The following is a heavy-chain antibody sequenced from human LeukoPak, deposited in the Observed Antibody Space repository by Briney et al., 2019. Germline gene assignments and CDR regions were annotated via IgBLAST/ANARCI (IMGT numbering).Heavy chain of an antibody. CDR1: GLTFNKFA. J-gene: IGHJ4*02. D-gene: IGHD6-13*01. V-gene: IGHV3-23*01. CDR2: ISAGADYT. CDR3: AKYHSSSYSGFDY. Sequence: GGSLRLSCAASGLTFNKFAMSWVRQAPGKGLEWVSGISAGADYTYYADSVKGRFTISRDNSKNTLYLQMNSLRAEDTAIYYCAKYHSSSYSGFDYWGQGTLVTVSS.